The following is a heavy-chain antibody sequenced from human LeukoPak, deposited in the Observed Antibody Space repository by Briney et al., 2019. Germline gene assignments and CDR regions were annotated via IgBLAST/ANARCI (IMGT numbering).Heavy chain of an antibody. V-gene: IGHV4-34*01. J-gene: IGHJ5*02. CDR2: INHSGST. CDR3: ARSSTVTTRYNWFDP. Sequence: SETLSLTCAVYGGSFSGYYWSWIRQPPGKGLEWIGEINHSGSTNYNPSLKSRVTISVDTSKNQFSLKLSSVTAADTAVYYCARSSTVTTRYNWFDPWGQGTLVTGSS. D-gene: IGHD4-17*01. CDR1: GGSFSGYY.